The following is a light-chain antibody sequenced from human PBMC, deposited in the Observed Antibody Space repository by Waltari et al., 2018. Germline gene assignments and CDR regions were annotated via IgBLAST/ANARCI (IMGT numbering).Light chain of an antibody. J-gene: IGLJ3*02. Sequence: QSALTQPASVSGSPGQSITISCTGTTSDVGVYNYFSCYHQHPGEAPKLIIYDVSNRPSGVSNRFSGSKSGHTASLTISVLQAEDEADYYCSSFTSSSTWVFGGGTKLTVL. CDR3: SSFTSSSTWV. CDR1: TSDVGVYNY. CDR2: DVS. V-gene: IGLV2-14*01.